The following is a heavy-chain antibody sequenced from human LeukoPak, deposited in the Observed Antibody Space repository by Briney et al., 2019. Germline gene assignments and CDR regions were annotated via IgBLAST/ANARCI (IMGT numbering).Heavy chain of an antibody. D-gene: IGHD6-19*01. CDR3: AKGYSSGWSFHYYYIDV. Sequence: SETLSLNCTVSGGSISTSSSYWGWIRQPPGMRLEWIGTMYYSGSTYYNPSLKSRVTISVDTSKNQFSLKLSSVTAADTAVYYCAKGYSSGWSFHYYYIDVWGKGTTVTVSS. CDR2: MYYSGST. V-gene: IGHV4-39*01. CDR1: GGSISTSSSY. J-gene: IGHJ6*03.